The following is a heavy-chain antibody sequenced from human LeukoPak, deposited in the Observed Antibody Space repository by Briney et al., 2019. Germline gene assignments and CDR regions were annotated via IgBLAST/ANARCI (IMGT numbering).Heavy chain of an antibody. CDR3: PRLNGIAVACCLRLSYWYFVL. D-gene: IGHD6-19*01. Sequence: GESLKVSCKGSGYSFTSYWVGWVRQMPGKGLEWMGIIYPGDSDTRYSPSFQGQVTISADKSISTAYLQWSSLKASDTAKYYCPRLNGIAVACCLRLSYWYFVLLLRRALVSVSS. CDR2: IYPGDSDT. J-gene: IGHJ2*01. V-gene: IGHV5-51*01. CDR1: GYSFTSYW.